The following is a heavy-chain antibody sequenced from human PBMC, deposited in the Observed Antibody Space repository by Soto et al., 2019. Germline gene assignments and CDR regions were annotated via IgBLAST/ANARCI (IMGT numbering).Heavy chain of an antibody. V-gene: IGHV4-31*03. CDR3: ARLPLYSSSSVFDY. J-gene: IGHJ4*02. CDR1: GGSISSGGYY. D-gene: IGHD6-6*01. CDR2: IYYSGST. Sequence: SETLSLTCTFSGGSISSGGYYLSWIRQHPGKGLEWIGYIYYSGSTYYNPSLKSRVTISVDTSKNQFSLKLSSVTAADTAVYYCARLPLYSSSSVFDYWGQGTLVTVSS.